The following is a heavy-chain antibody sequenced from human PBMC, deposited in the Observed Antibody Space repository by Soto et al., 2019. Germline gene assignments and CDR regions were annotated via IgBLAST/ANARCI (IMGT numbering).Heavy chain of an antibody. CDR3: ARSVAVPGAHIDY. Sequence: SDTLSLTCSVSGGSISGSYWSWIRQSPGKGLEWLGYVYYTGSTNYSPSLRSRVSISVDTSKNEFSLRLSSVTAADTAVYFCARSVAVPGAHIDYWGQGTQVTVSS. CDR1: GGSISGSY. D-gene: IGHD6-19*01. V-gene: IGHV4-59*07. CDR2: VYYTGST. J-gene: IGHJ4*02.